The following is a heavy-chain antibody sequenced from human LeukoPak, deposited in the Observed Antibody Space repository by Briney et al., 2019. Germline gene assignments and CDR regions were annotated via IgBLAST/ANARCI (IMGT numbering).Heavy chain of an antibody. Sequence: SETLSLTCAVYGGSFSGYYWSWVRQPPGKGLEWIGEINHSGSTNYNPSLKSRVTISVETSKKQFSLKLSSVTAADTAVYYCARLGNKFDLWGQGTLVTVSS. D-gene: IGHD1/OR15-1a*01. CDR3: ARLGNKFDL. J-gene: IGHJ5*02. V-gene: IGHV4-34*01. CDR1: GGSFSGYY. CDR2: INHSGST.